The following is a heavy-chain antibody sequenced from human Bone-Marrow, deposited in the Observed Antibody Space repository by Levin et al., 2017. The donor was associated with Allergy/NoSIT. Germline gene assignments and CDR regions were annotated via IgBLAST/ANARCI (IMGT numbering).Heavy chain of an antibody. Sequence: LSLTCAASGFTFSNYEMNWVRQAPGQGLEWVSHISSSAINIYYADSVKGRFTISRDNTKNSLYLQMNNLRAEDTAVYYCARCDFWANGNYYYAMDVWGQGTTVTVSS. CDR3: ARCDFWANGNYYYAMDV. V-gene: IGHV3-48*03. D-gene: IGHD3-3*01. J-gene: IGHJ6*02. CDR1: GFTFSNYE. CDR2: ISSSAINI.